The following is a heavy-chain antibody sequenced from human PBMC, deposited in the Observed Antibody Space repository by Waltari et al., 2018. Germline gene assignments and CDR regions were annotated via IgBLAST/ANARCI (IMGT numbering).Heavy chain of an antibody. CDR3: AKGHYDILTGYYGFVY. V-gene: IGHV3-23*03. D-gene: IGHD3-9*01. CDR2: IYSGGST. Sequence: EVQLLESGGGLVQPGGSLRLSCAASGFTFSSYAMSWVRQAPGKGLEWVSVIYSGGSTYYADSVKGRFTISRDNSKNTLYLQMNSLRAEDTAVYYCAKGHYDILTGYYGFVYWGQGTLVTVSS. J-gene: IGHJ4*02. CDR1: GFTFSSYA.